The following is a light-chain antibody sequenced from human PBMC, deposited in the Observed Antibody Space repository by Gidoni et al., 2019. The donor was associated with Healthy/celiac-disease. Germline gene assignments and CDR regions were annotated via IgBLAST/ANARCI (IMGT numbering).Light chain of an antibody. Sequence: EIVMTQSPATLSVSPGERATLSCRASQSVSSNLAWYQQKPGQAPSLLISCASTRAPGIPSRFSGSGSGTEFTLTISSLQSEDFAVYYCQQYNTWPPLTFGGGTKVEIK. CDR2: CAS. CDR1: QSVSSN. V-gene: IGKV3-15*01. J-gene: IGKJ4*01. CDR3: QQYNTWPPLT.